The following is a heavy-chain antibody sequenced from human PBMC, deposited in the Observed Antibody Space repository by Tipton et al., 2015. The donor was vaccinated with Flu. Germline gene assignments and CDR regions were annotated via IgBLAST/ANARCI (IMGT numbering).Heavy chain of an antibody. Sequence: LRLSCTVSGGPISGYYWSWIRQPPGRGLEWIGYIYSSGRSTNYNPSVKSRVTISVDTSKNQFSLKMSSVTAADTAVYYCARAPGRPCSANACPNWFDPCGQGTLVTVSA. D-gene: IGHD2-15*01. CDR3: ARAPGRPCSANACPNWFDP. CDR2: IYSSGRST. J-gene: IGHJ5*02. CDR1: GGPISGYY. V-gene: IGHV4-59*12.